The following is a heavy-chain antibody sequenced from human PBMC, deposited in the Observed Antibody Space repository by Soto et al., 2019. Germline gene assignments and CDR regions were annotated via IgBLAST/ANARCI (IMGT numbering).Heavy chain of an antibody. CDR2: INAGNGYT. J-gene: IGHJ6*02. CDR1: GYTFTTYA. CDR3: ARDRRDCSSTSCSYGMDV. Sequence: GASVKVSCKASGYTFTTYAMHWVRQAPGQRLEWMGWINAGNGYTIYSQKFQGRVTITGDTSASTAYMELSSLRSEDTAVYYCARDRRDCSSTSCSYGMDVWGQGTTVTVSS. V-gene: IGHV1-3*01. D-gene: IGHD2-2*01.